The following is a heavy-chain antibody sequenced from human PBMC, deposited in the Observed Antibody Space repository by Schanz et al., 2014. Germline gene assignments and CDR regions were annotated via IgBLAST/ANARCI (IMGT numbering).Heavy chain of an antibody. CDR1: GFTFSSYA. J-gene: IGHJ4*02. CDR3: ARDGNYYGSRNYYKTPCYFDY. Sequence: EVQLLESGGGLVQPGGSLRLSCAASGFTFSSYAMSWVRQAPGKGLEWVSALSGSGGSTYYADSVKRRFTISRDISKNTLHLQVTSLRAEDTAIDYCARDGNYYGSRNYYKTPCYFDYWGQGTLVTVSS. CDR2: LSGSGGST. V-gene: IGHV3-23*01. D-gene: IGHD3-10*01.